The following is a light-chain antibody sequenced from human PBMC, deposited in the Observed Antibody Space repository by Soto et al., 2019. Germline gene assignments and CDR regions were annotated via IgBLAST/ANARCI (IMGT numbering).Light chain of an antibody. CDR2: GNS. V-gene: IGLV1-40*01. J-gene: IGLJ2*01. Sequence: QSVLTQPPSVSGAPGQRVTISCTGSSSNIGAGYDVHWYQQLPGTAPKLLIYGNSNRPSGVPDRFSGSKSGTSASLAITGLEAEDEADDYCQSYDSSRSGSAVVFGGGTKLTV. CDR3: QSYDSSRSGSAVV. CDR1: SSNIGAGYD.